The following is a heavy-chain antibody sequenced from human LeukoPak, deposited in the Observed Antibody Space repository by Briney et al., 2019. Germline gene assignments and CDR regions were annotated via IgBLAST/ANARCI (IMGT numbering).Heavy chain of an antibody. J-gene: IGHJ3*02. D-gene: IGHD3-22*01. CDR2: ISNTGGST. CDR1: GFTFTSYA. V-gene: IGHV3-23*01. CDR3: AKAHVIGVVGIGFDI. Sequence: GGSLRLSCAASGFTFTSYAVSWVRQAPGKGLEWVSTISNTGGSTYYADSVKGRFTVSRDNSKNTLYLQMRGLRAEDTAAYYCAKAHVIGVVGIGFDIWGRGTKVTVSS.